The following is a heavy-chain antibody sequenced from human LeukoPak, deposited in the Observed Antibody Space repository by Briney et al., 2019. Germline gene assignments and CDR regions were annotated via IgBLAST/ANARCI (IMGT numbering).Heavy chain of an antibody. Sequence: PSEPLSLTCTVSGGSISSGTYYWGWIRQPPGKGLEWIGSIYHSGSTYYNPSLKSRVTISVDTSKNQFSLKLSSLTAADTAVYYCARDRKYYYHMDVWGKGTTVTGSS. CDR1: GGSISSGTYY. V-gene: IGHV4-39*07. CDR3: ARDRKYYYHMDV. CDR2: IYHSGST. D-gene: IGHD1-14*01. J-gene: IGHJ6*03.